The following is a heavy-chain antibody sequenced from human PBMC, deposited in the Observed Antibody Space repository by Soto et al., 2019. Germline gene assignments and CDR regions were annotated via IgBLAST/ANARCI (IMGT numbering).Heavy chain of an antibody. D-gene: IGHD3-10*02. CDR1: GLSLSTSGEA. J-gene: IGHJ5*02. Sequence: QITLKESGPTLVKHTQTLTLTCTFSGLSLSTSGEAVGWIRQPPGKALEWLALIYWDDDKRYNPTLKTRTTITKDNSKNQVVLALTNMDPVDTATYYCAHYVASSPAGWFDPWGQRILVTVSS. CDR3: AHYVASSPAGWFDP. CDR2: IYWDDDK. V-gene: IGHV2-5*02.